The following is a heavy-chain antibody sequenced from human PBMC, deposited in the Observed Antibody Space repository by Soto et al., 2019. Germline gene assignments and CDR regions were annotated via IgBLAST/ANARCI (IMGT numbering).Heavy chain of an antibody. J-gene: IGHJ4*02. CDR1: GGTVSSYA. CDR2: IIPIFGTA. D-gene: IGHD6-13*01. V-gene: IGHV1-69*13. CDR3: ARSYSSSWYVLFDY. Sequence: GASVKVSCKASGGTVSSYAISWVRQAPGQGLEWMGGIIPIFGTADYAQKFQGRVTITADESTSTAYMELSSLRSEDTAVYYCARSYSSSWYVLFDYWGQGTLVTVSS.